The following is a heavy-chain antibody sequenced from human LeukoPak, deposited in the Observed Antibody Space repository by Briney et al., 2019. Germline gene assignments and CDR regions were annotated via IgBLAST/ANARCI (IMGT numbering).Heavy chain of an antibody. D-gene: IGHD3-22*01. CDR3: ARIANYYDSSGYPYYYYYMDV. V-gene: IGHV4-4*07. CDR1: GGSISSYY. Sequence: SETLSLTCTVSGGSISSYYWSWIRQPPGKGLEWIGRIYTSGSTNYNPSLKSRVTMSVDTSKNQFSLKLSSVTAADTAVYYCARIANYYDSSGYPYYYYYMDVWGKGTTVTVSS. J-gene: IGHJ6*03. CDR2: IYTSGST.